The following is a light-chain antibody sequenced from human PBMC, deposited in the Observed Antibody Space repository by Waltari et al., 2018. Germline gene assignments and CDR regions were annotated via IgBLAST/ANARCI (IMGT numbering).Light chain of an antibody. V-gene: IGKV2-28*01. CDR1: QSLLHSNGYNY. Sequence: DIVMTQSPLSLPVPPGEPASISCTSSQSLLHSNGYNYLDWYLQKPGQSPQLLIYLASKRASGVPDRFSGSGSGTDFTLKISRVEAEDVGVYYCMQALQTPDTFGQGTRLEIK. J-gene: IGKJ5*01. CDR3: MQALQTPDT. CDR2: LAS.